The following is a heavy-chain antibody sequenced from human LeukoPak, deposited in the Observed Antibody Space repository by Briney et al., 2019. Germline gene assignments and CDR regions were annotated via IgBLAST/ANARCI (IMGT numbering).Heavy chain of an antibody. V-gene: IGHV1-46*01. Sequence: ASVKVCCTASGYTFTSYYMHWVRQAPGQGLEWMGIINPSGGSTSYAQKFQGRVTMTRDMSTSTVYMELSSLRSEDTAVYYCAREGPVATRAFDYWGQGTLVTVSS. J-gene: IGHJ4*02. D-gene: IGHD5-12*01. CDR3: AREGPVATRAFDY. CDR2: INPSGGST. CDR1: GYTFTSYY.